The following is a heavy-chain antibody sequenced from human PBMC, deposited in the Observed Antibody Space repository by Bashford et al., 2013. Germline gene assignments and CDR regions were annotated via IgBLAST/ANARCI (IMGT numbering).Heavy chain of an antibody. CDR3: ARDGPVVGVWNAFDV. CDR1: GYTFTDNY. D-gene: IGHD1-26*01. Sequence: ASVKVSCKTSGYTFTDNYIHWVRQAPGQGLEWMGWIIPNSGATTFAQKFQGRVTLTRDTSISTAYMELSSLRSDDTAVYFCARDGPVVGVWNAFDVWGQGTVVTVSS. CDR2: IIPNSGAT. V-gene: IGHV1-2*02. J-gene: IGHJ3*01.